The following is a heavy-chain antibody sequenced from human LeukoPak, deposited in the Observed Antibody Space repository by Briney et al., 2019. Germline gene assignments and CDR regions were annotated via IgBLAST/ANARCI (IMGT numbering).Heavy chain of an antibody. CDR1: GGSINSYY. J-gene: IGHJ4*02. Sequence: SETLSLTCTVSGGSINSYYWSWIRQPAGKGLDWIGRIYSSGSTNYNPSLKSRLSMSVDTSKNQFSLKLTSVTAADTAVYYCARGGKATVVTMWGQGILVTVSS. CDR3: ARGGKATVVTM. V-gene: IGHV4-4*07. D-gene: IGHD4-23*01. CDR2: IYSSGST.